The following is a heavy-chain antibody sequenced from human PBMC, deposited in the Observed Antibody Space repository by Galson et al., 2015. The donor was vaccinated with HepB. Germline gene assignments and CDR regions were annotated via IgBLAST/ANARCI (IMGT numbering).Heavy chain of an antibody. CDR1: GDSISSNY. CDR2: IYHSGST. V-gene: IGHV4-59*12. CDR3: ARWSAAGLN. D-gene: IGHD6-13*01. Sequence: SETLSLTCTVSGDSISSNYWTWIRQPPGKGLEWIGYIYHSGSTKNNPSLRSRVTTSIDTTKNQFSLKLSSVTAADTAVYYCARWSAAGLNWGQGTLVTVSS. J-gene: IGHJ4*02.